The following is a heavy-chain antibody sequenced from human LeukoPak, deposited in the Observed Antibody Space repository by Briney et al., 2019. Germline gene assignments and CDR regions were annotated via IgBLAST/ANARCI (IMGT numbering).Heavy chain of an antibody. CDR3: ARASGYSSGWQDY. CDR1: GFTFSHYD. CDR2: ISSSGSTI. D-gene: IGHD6-19*01. Sequence: GGSLRLSCAASGFTFSHYDMSWIRQAPGKGLEWVSYISSSGSTIYYADSVKGRFTISRDNAKNSLYLQMNSLRAEDTAVYYCARASGYSSGWQDYWGQGTLVTVSS. J-gene: IGHJ4*02. V-gene: IGHV3-11*04.